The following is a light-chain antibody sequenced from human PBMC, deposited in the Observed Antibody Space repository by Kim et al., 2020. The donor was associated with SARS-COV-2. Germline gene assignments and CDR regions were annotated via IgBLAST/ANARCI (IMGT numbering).Light chain of an antibody. CDR1: ALPNQY. Sequence: SYELTQPPSVSVSPGQTARITCSGDALPNQYGYWYQQRPGQAPLLMIYKDRERPSGIPERFSGSSSGTTVTLTITGVQAEDEADYYCQSADRFGTYVVFGGGTKLTVL. CDR3: QSADRFGTYVV. V-gene: IGLV3-25*03. CDR2: KDR. J-gene: IGLJ2*01.